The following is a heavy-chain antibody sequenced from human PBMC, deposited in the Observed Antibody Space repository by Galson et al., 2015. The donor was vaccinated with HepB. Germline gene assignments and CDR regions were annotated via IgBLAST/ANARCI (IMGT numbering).Heavy chain of an antibody. CDR2: ISGSGGST. D-gene: IGHD6-13*01. CDR1: RFTFSNYV. V-gene: IGHV3-23*01. CDR3: AKNSGSSWFVPYHFDS. Sequence: SLRLSCAAPRFTFSNYVMNWVRQAPGKGLEWVPSISGSGGSTYYAGSVKGRFTISRDNSKNTLYLQMNSLRAEDTAVYYCAKNSGSSWFVPYHFDSWGQGTLVTVTS. J-gene: IGHJ4*02.